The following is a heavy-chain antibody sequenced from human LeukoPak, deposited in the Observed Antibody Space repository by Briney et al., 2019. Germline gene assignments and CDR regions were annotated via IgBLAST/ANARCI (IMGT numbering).Heavy chain of an antibody. V-gene: IGHV3-33*01. D-gene: IGHD6-13*01. Sequence: GGTLRLSCEASGFTFSSYGMHWVRQAQGKGLVGVAVILYDGSNKYYADSVKGRFTISRDNSKNTLYLQMNSLRAEDTAVYYCARDRDSSSWYDYWGQGTLVTVSS. CDR3: ARDRDSSSWYDY. J-gene: IGHJ4*02. CDR1: GFTFSSYG. CDR2: ILYDGSNK.